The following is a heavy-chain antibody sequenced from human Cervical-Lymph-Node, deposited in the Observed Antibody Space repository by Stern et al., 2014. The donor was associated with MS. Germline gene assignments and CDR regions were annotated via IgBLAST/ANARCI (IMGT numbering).Heavy chain of an antibody. CDR3: ARDLVPYYYYYYGMDV. J-gene: IGHJ6*01. CDR2: IWYDGSNK. Sequence: VQLVESGGGVVQPGRSLRLSCAASGFTFSSYGMHWVRQAPGKGLEWVAVIWYDGSNKYYADSVKGRFTISRDNSKNTLYLQMNSLRAEDTAVYYCARDLVPYYYYYYGMDVWGQGTTVTVSS. V-gene: IGHV3-33*01. CDR1: GFTFSSYG. D-gene: IGHD2-8*02.